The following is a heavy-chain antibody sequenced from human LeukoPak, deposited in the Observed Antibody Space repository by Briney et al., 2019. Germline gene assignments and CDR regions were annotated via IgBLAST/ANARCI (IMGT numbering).Heavy chain of an antibody. CDR2: ISGSGATT. CDR3: AKTSGYSSGPMDV. Sequence: GGSLRLSCAASGLTFSSYAMNWVRQAPGKGLEWVSVISGSGATTYYADSVRGRFTVSRDNSKNTLYLQMNSLRAEDTAVYYCAKTSGYSSGPMDVWGQGTTVTVSS. D-gene: IGHD6-25*01. J-gene: IGHJ6*02. V-gene: IGHV3-23*01. CDR1: GLTFSSYA.